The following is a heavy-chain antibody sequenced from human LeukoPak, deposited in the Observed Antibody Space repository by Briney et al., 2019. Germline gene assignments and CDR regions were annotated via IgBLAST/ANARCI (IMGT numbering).Heavy chain of an antibody. D-gene: IGHD3-22*01. CDR1: SGSISSYY. CDR2: IYYSGST. J-gene: IGHJ6*02. V-gene: IGHV4-59*01. CDR3: ARAEYYYDSSGYYAAYYYGMDV. Sequence: SETLSLTCTVSSGSISSYYWSWIRQPPGKGLEWIGYIYYSGSTNYNPSLKSRVTISVDTSKNQSSLKLSSVTAADTAVYYCARAEYYYDSSGYYAAYYYGMDVWGQGTTVTVSS.